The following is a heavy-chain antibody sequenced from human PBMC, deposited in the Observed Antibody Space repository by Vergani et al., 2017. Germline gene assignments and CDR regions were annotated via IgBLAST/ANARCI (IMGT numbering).Heavy chain of an antibody. D-gene: IGHD3-9*01. J-gene: IGHJ4*02. CDR2: INPSGGHT. V-gene: IGHV1-46*03. Sequence: QVPVVQSGAEVKKSGASVKVSCKTSGYTFSNYYMHWVRQAPGQGLEWMGIINPSGGHTNYAQKFQGRVTMTRDTSTSPVYMELSSLRSGDTAIYYCARGDYGILTGYGYWGQGTLVTVSA. CDR3: ARGDYGILTGYGY. CDR1: GYTFSNYY.